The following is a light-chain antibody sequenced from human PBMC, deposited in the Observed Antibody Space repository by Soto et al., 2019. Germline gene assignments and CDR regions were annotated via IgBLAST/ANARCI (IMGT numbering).Light chain of an antibody. CDR3: QQRINWPPLT. Sequence: VLTQFPATLSLSPGERASLSCRASQSVAKNLAWYQQKPGQPPRLLIYDASTRATGTPARFSGSGSGTDFTLTICSLQPEDFAVYYCQQRINWPPLTFGGGTKVEI. J-gene: IGKJ4*02. CDR2: DAS. V-gene: IGKV3-11*01. CDR1: QSVAKN.